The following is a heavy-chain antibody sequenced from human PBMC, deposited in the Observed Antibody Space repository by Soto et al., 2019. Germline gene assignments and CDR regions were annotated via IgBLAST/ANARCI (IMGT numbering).Heavy chain of an antibody. V-gene: IGHV3-30*03. Sequence: QVQLVASGGGVVQPGRSLRLSCAASGVTLSNFGMHWVRQAPGKGLEWVAVISRDGSTMFYADSVKGRFTISRDSSRNTLYLQMNSLRAEDTAVYHCVGEVASGYWGQGTLVTVSS. CDR2: ISRDGSTM. CDR1: GVTLSNFG. CDR3: VGEVASGY. D-gene: IGHD2-21*01. J-gene: IGHJ4*02.